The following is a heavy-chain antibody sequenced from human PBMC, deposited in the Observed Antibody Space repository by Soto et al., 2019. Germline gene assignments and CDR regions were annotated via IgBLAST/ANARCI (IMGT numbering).Heavy chain of an antibody. CDR3: AGRARPDFYYLDV. J-gene: IGHJ6*03. D-gene: IGHD6-6*01. CDR1: GFTLSGYA. CDR2: ISSNGVGT. V-gene: IGHV3-64*01. Sequence: EVQLAESGGGLAQPGGSLRLSCAASGFTLSGYAMDWVRQAPGKGLEYVSGISSNGVGTYYANSVQSRFTITRDNSKNTVYLHMGTLRPEDMAVYYCAGRARPDFYYLDVWGNGTTVTVSS.